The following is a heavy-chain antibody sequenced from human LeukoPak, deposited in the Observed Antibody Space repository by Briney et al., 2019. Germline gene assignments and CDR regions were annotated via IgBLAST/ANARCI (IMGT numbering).Heavy chain of an antibody. J-gene: IGHJ4*02. CDR1: GGTFSSYA. V-gene: IGHV1-69*01. CDR2: IIPIFGTA. D-gene: IGHD1-26*01. CDR3: ATTPYSGSYRPYYFDY. Sequence: GASVKVSCKASGGTFSSYAISWVRQAPGQGLEWMGGIIPIFGTANYAQKFQGRVTVTADESTSTAYMELSSLRSEDTAVYYCATTPYSGSYRPYYFDYWGQGTLVTVSS.